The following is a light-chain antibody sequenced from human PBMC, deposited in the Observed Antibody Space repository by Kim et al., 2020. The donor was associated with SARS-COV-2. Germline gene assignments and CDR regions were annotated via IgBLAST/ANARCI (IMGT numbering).Light chain of an antibody. CDR1: QSVGSSY. V-gene: IGKV3-20*01. CDR3: QQYGNSPHT. CDR2: GAS. Sequence: SAGEGATRASRASQSVGSSYLAWYQQKPGQAPRLLIYGASSRATGVPDRGSGSGSGTDFTLTITRLEPEDFAVYYCQQYGNSPHTFGQGTKVDIK. J-gene: IGKJ1*01.